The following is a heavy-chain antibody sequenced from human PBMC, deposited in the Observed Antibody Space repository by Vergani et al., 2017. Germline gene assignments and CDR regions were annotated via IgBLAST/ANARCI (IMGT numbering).Heavy chain of an antibody. V-gene: IGHV1-69*02. CDR3: ARGSLAVAASDY. CDR2: IIPILGIA. CDR1: GGTLSSYT. Sequence: QVQLVQSGAEVKKPGSSVKVSCKASGGTLSSYTISWVRQAPGQGLEWMGRIIPILGIANYAQKFQGRVTITADKSTSTAYMELSSLRSEDTAVYYCARGSLAVAASDYWGQGTLVTVSS. D-gene: IGHD6-19*01. J-gene: IGHJ4*02.